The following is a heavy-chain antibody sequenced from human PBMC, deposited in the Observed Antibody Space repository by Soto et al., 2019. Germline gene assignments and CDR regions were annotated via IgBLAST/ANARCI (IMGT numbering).Heavy chain of an antibody. CDR3: AKITLPTPLDYDSSGYYYWMGDYYYYYGMDV. CDR1: GFTFSSYA. Sequence: PGGSLRLSCAASGFTFSSYAMSWVRQAPGKGLEWVSAISGSGGSTYYADSVKGRFTISRDNSKNTLYLQMNSLRAEDTAVYYCAKITLPTPLDYDSSGYYYWMGDYYYYYGMDVWGQGTTVTVSS. V-gene: IGHV3-23*01. J-gene: IGHJ6*02. D-gene: IGHD3-22*01. CDR2: ISGSGGST.